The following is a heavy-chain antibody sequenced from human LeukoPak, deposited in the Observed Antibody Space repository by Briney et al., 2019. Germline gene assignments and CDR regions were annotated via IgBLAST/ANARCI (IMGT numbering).Heavy chain of an antibody. D-gene: IGHD6-6*01. CDR1: GESFSAYF. J-gene: IGHJ4*03. CDR2: IDRRGSS. CDR3: ATRSSTLAAARCFDD. V-gene: IGHV4-34*01. Sequence: SSETLSLTCAVHGESFSAYFWSWIRHVPGKGLEWIGEIDRRGSSNYNPPLKSRATISVDTSKNHFSLSLTSVSAADTAVYYCATRSSTLAAARCFDDWGQGTVVTVSS.